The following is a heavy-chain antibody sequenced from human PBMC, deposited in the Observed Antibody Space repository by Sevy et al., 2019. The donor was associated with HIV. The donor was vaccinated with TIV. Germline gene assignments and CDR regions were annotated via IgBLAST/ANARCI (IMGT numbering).Heavy chain of an antibody. V-gene: IGHV4-59*01. CDR2: IYYSGST. J-gene: IGHJ6*02. Sequence: SETLSLTCTVSGGSISSYYWSWIRQPPGKGLEWIGYIYYSGSTNYNPSLKSRVTISVDTSKNQFSLRLSSVTAADTAVYYCARDNVVVAAKYYYYGMDVWGQGTTVTVSS. CDR1: GGSISSYY. CDR3: ARDNVVVAAKYYYYGMDV. D-gene: IGHD2-15*01.